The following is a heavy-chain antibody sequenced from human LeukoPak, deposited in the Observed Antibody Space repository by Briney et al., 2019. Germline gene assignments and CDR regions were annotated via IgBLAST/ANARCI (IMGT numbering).Heavy chain of an antibody. CDR3: ARAITMIVVVTVYNWFDP. Sequence: GASVKVSCKASGYTFTSYAMNWVRQAPGQGLEWMGIINPSGGSTSYAQKFQGRVTMTRDTSTSTVYMELSSLRSEDTAVYYCARAITMIVVVTVYNWFDPWGQGTLVTVSS. J-gene: IGHJ5*02. CDR2: INPSGGST. D-gene: IGHD3-22*01. V-gene: IGHV1-46*01. CDR1: GYTFTSYA.